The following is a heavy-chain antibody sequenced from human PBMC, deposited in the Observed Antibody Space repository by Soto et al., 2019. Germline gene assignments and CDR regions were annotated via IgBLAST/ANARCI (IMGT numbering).Heavy chain of an antibody. CDR1: GYTFTDYY. CDR3: ASGLLITFGGVLDAFDI. D-gene: IGHD3-16*01. CDR2: INPKTGGT. V-gene: IGHV1-2*02. Sequence: ASVKVPCKASGYTFTDYYMHLVRQAPGQGLERMGWINPKTGGTNHAQKFQGRVTMTRDTSINTAYMELSRLRSDDTAVYYCASGLLITFGGVLDAFDIWG. J-gene: IGHJ3*02.